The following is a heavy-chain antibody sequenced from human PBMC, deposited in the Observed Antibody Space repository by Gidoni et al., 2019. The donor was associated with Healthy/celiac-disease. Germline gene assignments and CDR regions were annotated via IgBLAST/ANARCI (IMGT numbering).Heavy chain of an antibody. V-gene: IGHV4-59*01. CDR3: ARGGSWRGAAARETFDY. Sequence: QVQLQESGPGLVKPSETLSLTCTVSRGSISSYYWSWIRQPPGKGLEWIGYIYYSGSTNYNPPLKSRVTISVDTSKNQFSLKLSSVTAADTAVYCCARGGSWRGAAARETFDYWGQGTLVTVSS. D-gene: IGHD6-13*01. CDR2: IYYSGST. CDR1: RGSISSYY. J-gene: IGHJ4*02.